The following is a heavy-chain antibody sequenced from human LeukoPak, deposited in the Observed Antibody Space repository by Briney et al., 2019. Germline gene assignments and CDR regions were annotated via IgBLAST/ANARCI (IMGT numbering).Heavy chain of an antibody. CDR3: AREVGVATPYFDL. V-gene: IGHV4-39*07. CDR1: GGSISSPTYY. D-gene: IGHD1-26*01. Sequence: PSETLSLTCTVSGGSISSPTYYWGWIRQPPGKGLEWIGSIHYSGSTNYNPSLKSRVTISVDTSKNHFSLNLTSVTAADTAVYHCAREVGVATPYFDLWGQGTLLTVSS. CDR2: IHYSGST. J-gene: IGHJ4*02.